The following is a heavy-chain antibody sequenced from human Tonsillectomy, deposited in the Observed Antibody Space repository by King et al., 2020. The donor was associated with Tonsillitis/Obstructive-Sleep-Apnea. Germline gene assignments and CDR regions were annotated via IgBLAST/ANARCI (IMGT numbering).Heavy chain of an antibody. CDR2: ISASGGRT. D-gene: IGHD2-21*02. V-gene: IGHV3-23*04. CDR1: GCNFSNYC. Sequence: VQLVESGGGLAQPGGSLRLSCAASGCNFSNYCMTWVRQAPGRGLEWVSSISASGGRTYYADSVRGRFTISRDKSNNTLSLQMNSLRAEDTAIYYCAKGRSGDCSAVLNYWGQGPLVTVSS. J-gene: IGHJ4*02. CDR3: AKGRSGDCSAVLNY.